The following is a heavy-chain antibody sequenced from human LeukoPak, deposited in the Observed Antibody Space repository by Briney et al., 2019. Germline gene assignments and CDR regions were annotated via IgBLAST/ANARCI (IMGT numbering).Heavy chain of an antibody. CDR2: IYTSGST. J-gene: IGHJ4*02. V-gene: IGHV4-4*07. Sequence: PSETLSLTCTVAGGSISSYYWSWIRQPAGKGLEWIGRIYTSGSTNYNPSLKSRVTMSVDTSKNQFSLKLSSVTAADTAGYYCARDSLNYYDRRYFDYWDQGTLVTVSS. CDR3: ARDSLNYYDRRYFDY. CDR1: GGSISSYY. D-gene: IGHD3-22*01.